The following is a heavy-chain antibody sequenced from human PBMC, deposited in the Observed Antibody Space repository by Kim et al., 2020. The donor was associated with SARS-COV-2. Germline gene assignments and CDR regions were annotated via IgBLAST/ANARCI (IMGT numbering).Heavy chain of an antibody. V-gene: IGHV3-64*01. D-gene: IGHD3-10*01. J-gene: IGHJ4*02. CDR3: ARRYYGSGNQGVFDF. Sequence: GGSLRLSCAASGFTFSSYAMHWVRQAPGKGLEYVSAISSNGATTYYANSVKGRFTISRDNSKNTLYLQLGSLRAEDMAVYYCARRYYGSGNQGVFDFWGQGTLVTVSS. CDR1: GFTFSSYA. CDR2: ISSNGATT.